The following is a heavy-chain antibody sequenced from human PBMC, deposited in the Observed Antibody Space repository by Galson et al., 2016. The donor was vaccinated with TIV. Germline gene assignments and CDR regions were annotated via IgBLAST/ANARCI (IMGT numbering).Heavy chain of an antibody. CDR3: SREKYSGFGF. Sequence: SVKVSCKASGYIFTTYYIHWVRQAPGQGLEWMGMLNPSGVTTSYAEKFQDRVTMSMDTSTSTFYMELCSLTSDDTAIYYCSREKYSGFGFWGQGTLVTVSS. CDR2: LNPSGVTT. CDR1: GYIFTTYY. J-gene: IGHJ4*02. V-gene: IGHV1-46*01. D-gene: IGHD5-12*01.